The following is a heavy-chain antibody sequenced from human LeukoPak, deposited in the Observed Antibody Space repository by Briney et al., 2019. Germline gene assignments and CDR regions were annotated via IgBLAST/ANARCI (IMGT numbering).Heavy chain of an antibody. CDR3: AKELHGSGNYAFDY. CDR2: VSVNGGTT. J-gene: IGHJ4*02. CDR1: GFTFSSCA. D-gene: IGHD3-10*01. V-gene: IGHV3-23*01. Sequence: GGSLRLSCAASGFTFSSCALSWVRQPPGKGLKSVSTVSVNGGTTYYAESVKGRFTISRDNSKNTLYLQMNSLRAEDTAVYFCAKELHGSGNYAFDYWGQGTLVTVSS.